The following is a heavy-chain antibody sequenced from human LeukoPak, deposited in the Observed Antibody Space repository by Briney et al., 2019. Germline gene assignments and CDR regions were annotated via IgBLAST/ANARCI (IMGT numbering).Heavy chain of an antibody. Sequence: SETLSLTCTVSGGSVSSSSYYWDWIRQPPGKGLEWIGNIYHGATTYYNPSLKSRVTISVDTSKNQFSLKLSSVTAADTAVYYCARERRPVSKNYYDSSGYYLTWGQGILVTVSS. CDR1: GGSVSSSSYY. CDR2: IYHGATT. D-gene: IGHD3-22*01. V-gene: IGHV4-39*07. J-gene: IGHJ5*02. CDR3: ARERRPVSKNYYDSSGYYLT.